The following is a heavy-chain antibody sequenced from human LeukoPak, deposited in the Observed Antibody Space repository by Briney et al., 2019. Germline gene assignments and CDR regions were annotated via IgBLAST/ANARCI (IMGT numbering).Heavy chain of an antibody. CDR2: INHSGST. CDR3: ARGYYDTSAYSRDWYFDL. J-gene: IGHJ2*01. Sequence: GSLRLSCAVYGGSFSGYYWSWIRQPPGKGLEWIGEINHSGSTKYNPSLKGRVTISVDTSKNQFSLKLSSVTAADTAVYYCARGYYDTSAYSRDWYFDLWGCGTLVTVSS. CDR1: GGSFSGYY. V-gene: IGHV4-34*01. D-gene: IGHD3-22*01.